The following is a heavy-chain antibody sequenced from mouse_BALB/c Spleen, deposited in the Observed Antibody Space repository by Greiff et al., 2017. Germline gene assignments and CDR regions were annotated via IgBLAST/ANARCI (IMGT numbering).Heavy chain of an antibody. V-gene: IGHV5-6-5*01. CDR2: ISSGGST. Sequence: DVQLVESGGGLVKPGGSLKLSCAASGFTFSSYAMSWVRQTPEKRLEWVASISSGGSTYYPDSVKGRFTISRDNARNILYLQMSSLRSEDTAMYYCARESDYGNYGGFAYWGQGTLVTVSA. CDR1: GFTFSSYA. CDR3: ARESDYGNYGGFAY. J-gene: IGHJ3*01. D-gene: IGHD2-1*01.